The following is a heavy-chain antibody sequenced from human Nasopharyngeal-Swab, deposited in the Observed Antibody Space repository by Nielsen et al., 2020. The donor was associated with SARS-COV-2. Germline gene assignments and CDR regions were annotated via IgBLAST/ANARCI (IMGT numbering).Heavy chain of an antibody. J-gene: IGHJ6*02. CDR2: INPNSGGT. V-gene: IGHV1-2*02. CDR3: ARAAILFGMDV. Sequence: WVRQAPGQGLEWMGWINPNSGGTNYAQKFQGRVTMTRDTSISTAYMELSRLRSDDTAVYYCARAAILFGMDVWGQGTTVTVSS. D-gene: IGHD3-3*01.